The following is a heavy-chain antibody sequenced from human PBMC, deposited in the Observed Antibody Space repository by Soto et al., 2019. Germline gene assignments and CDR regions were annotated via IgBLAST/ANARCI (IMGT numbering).Heavy chain of an antibody. Sequence: SETLSLTCPVSGCYISSGFYYWNWIRQHPGKGLEWIGYIYYSGSTYYNPSLKSRVTISVDTSKNQFSLKLSSVTAADTAVYYCARSIDSWGQGTLVTVSS. CDR1: GCYISSGFYY. V-gene: IGHV4-31*03. J-gene: IGHJ5*01. CDR3: ARSIDS. CDR2: IYYSGST.